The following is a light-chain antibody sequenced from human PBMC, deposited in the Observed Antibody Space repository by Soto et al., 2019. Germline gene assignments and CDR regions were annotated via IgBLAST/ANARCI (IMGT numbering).Light chain of an antibody. V-gene: IGLV1-47*01. Sequence: QSALTQPPSASGTPGQRVTISCSGSSSNIGSNYVYWYQQLPGTAPKLLIYRNNQRPSRVPDRFSGSKSGTSASLAISGLRSEDEADYYCAAWDDSLSGYVFGTRTKVTVL. CDR2: RNN. CDR3: AAWDDSLSGYV. CDR1: SSNIGSNY. J-gene: IGLJ1*01.